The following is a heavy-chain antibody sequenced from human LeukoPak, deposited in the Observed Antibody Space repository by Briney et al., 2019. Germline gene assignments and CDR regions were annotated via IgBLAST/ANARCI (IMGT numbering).Heavy chain of an antibody. D-gene: IGHD3-22*01. J-gene: IGHJ4*02. CDR2: IYYSGST. Sequence: PSETLSLTCTVSGGSISSYYWSWIRQPPGKGLEWIGYIYYSGSTNYSPSLKSRVTISVDTSKNQFSLKLSSVTAADTAVYYCAGEYYYDSSGAFDYWGQGTLVTVSS. CDR3: AGEYYYDSSGAFDY. V-gene: IGHV4-59*01. CDR1: GGSISSYY.